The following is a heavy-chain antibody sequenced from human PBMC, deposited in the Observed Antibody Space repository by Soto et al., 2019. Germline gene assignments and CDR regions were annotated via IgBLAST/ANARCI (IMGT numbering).Heavy chain of an antibody. CDR3: ARDRESGDTYYFDY. CDR2: IIPILGIA. D-gene: IGHD3-10*01. V-gene: IGHV1-69*08. CDR1: GGTFSSYT. J-gene: IGHJ4*02. Sequence: QVQLVQSGAEVKKPGSSVKVSCKASGGTFSSYTISWVXXXXXQXLEWMGRIIPILGIANYAQKFQGRVTXTADKSTXXXYXXXXXXRSEDTAVYYCARDRESGDTYYFDYWGQGTLVTVSS.